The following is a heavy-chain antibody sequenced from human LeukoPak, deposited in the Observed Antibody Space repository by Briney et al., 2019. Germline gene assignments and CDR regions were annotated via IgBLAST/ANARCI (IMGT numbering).Heavy chain of an antibody. CDR1: GFTFSSYA. CDR2: ISGSGGST. D-gene: IGHD6-19*01. J-gene: IGHJ4*01. V-gene: IGHV3-23*01. Sequence: PGGSLRLSCAASGFTFSSYAMSWVRQAPGKGLEWVSAISGSGGSTYYADSVKGRFTISRDNSKNTLYLQMNSLRAEDTAVYYCAKPPRKIVAVAGNGGELDFWGPGTLVTVSS. CDR3: AKPPRKIVAVAGNGGELDF.